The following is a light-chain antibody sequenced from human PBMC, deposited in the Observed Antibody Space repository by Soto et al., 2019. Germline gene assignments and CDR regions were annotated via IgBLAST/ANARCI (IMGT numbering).Light chain of an antibody. J-gene: IGKJ2*01. CDR1: QSITSNY. CDR3: QQYGGSPRT. CDR2: AAS. V-gene: IGKV3-20*01. Sequence: EIALTQSPGTLSLSPGERATLYCRASQSITSNYLAWYQQRPGQAPRLLIYAASSRATGIPDRFSGGGSATDFTLTVSRLEPEDFAVYYCQQYGGSPRTFGQGTKLEIK.